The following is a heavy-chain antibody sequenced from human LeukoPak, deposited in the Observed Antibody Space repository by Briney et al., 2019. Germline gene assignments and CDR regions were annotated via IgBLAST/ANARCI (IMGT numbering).Heavy chain of an antibody. CDR3: ARGSASYDYVWGSYRPPYFDY. Sequence: SETLSLTCAVYGGSFSGYYWSWIRQPPGKGLEGIGEINHSGSTNYNPSLKSRVTISVDTSKNQFSLKLSSVTAADTAVYYCARGSASYDYVWGSYRPPYFDYWRQGTLVTVSS. CDR1: GGSFSGYY. V-gene: IGHV4-34*01. J-gene: IGHJ4*02. D-gene: IGHD3-16*02. CDR2: INHSGST.